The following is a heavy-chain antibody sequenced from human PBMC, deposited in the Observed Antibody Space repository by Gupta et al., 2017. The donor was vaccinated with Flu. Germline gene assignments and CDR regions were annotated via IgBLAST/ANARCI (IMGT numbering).Heavy chain of an antibody. V-gene: IGHV1-69*01. Sequence: QVQLVQPGAEVKNPGSSVTVSFTASGSPLSSHPISWVRQAPGQGLEWMGGRIVMLNTVSYAQKLQGRVTIIADESTNTAYMEVSSLRSEDTAVDVCVRGILDTGDWLDSWGQGNLGTVSS. D-gene: IGHD1-1*01. CDR1: GSPLSSHP. CDR2: RIVMLNTV. CDR3: VRGILDTGDWLDS. J-gene: IGHJ5*01.